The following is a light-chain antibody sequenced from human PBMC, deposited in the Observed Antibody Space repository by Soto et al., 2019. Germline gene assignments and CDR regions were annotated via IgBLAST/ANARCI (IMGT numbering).Light chain of an antibody. CDR3: SSYTSSSTRG. CDR2: DVS. CDR1: SSDVGGYNY. Sequence: QSALTQPASVSGSPGQSITISCTGTSSDVGGYNYVSWYQQHPGKAPKLIIYDVSNRPSGVSNRFSGSKSGNTASLTISGLQAEDEADYYCSSYTSSSTRGFGTGTKLTVL. V-gene: IGLV2-14*03. J-gene: IGLJ1*01.